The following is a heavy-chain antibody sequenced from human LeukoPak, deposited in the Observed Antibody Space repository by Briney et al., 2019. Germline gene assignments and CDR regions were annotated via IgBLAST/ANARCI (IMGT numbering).Heavy chain of an antibody. CDR1: GFTLSRYW. Sequence: GGSLRLSCAASGFTLSRYWMHWVRQVPGKGLVWVSRIEPDGSRITYADSLKGRFTMSRDNAKNTLYLQMNSLRAEDTAVYYCAKDGAWAVARNFDYWGQGTLVIVSS. D-gene: IGHD6-19*01. CDR3: AKDGAWAVARNFDY. V-gene: IGHV3-74*01. CDR2: IEPDGSRI. J-gene: IGHJ4*02.